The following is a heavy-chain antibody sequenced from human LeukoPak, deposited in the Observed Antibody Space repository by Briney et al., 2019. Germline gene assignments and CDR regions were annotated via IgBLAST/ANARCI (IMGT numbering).Heavy chain of an antibody. D-gene: IGHD3-16*01. CDR2: INGGGSPI. J-gene: IGHJ5*01. V-gene: IGHV3-48*04. CDR1: GFIFSRDS. Sequence: GGSLRLSCAASGFIFSRDSMNWVRQAPGKGLEWVSYINGGGSPIYYADSVKGRFTISRDNAINSLYLQMNNLRVEDTAVYYCARDGSGLGYEEVTWFDYWGQGTLVTISS. CDR3: ARDGSGLGYEEVTWFDY.